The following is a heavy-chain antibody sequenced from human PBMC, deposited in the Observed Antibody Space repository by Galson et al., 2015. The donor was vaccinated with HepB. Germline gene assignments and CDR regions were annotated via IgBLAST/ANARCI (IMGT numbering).Heavy chain of an antibody. CDR1: GGTFSSYA. CDR2: IIPIFGTA. D-gene: IGHD1-1*01. J-gene: IGHJ3*02. CDR3: ARGAVTTSRAFDI. Sequence: SVKVSCKASGGTFSSYAISWVRQAPGQGLEWMGGIIPIFGTANYAQKFQGRVTITADESTSTAYMELSSLRSEDTAVYYCARGAVTTSRAFDIWGQGTMVTVSS. V-gene: IGHV1-69*13.